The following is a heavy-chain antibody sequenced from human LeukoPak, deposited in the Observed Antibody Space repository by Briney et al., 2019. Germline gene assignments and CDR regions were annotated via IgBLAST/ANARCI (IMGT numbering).Heavy chain of an antibody. J-gene: IGHJ4*02. D-gene: IGHD3-10*01. CDR3: ARDGVVRGVIVY. CDR1: GYTFTDYY. CDR2: IDPNSGGT. Sequence: ASVKVSCKASGYTFTDYYIHWVRQAPGQRLEWMGWIDPNSGGTNYAQKFQGRLTMTRDTSISTAYMELSRLRSDDTAVYYCARDGVVRGVIVYWGQGTLVTVSS. V-gene: IGHV1-2*02.